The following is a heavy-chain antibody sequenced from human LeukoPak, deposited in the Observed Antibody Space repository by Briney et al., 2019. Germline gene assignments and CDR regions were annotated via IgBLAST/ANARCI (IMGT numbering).Heavy chain of an antibody. CDR1: GFTFSSYE. J-gene: IGHJ6*03. CDR2: ISNSSSYI. D-gene: IGHD4-17*01. Sequence: GGSLRLSCAASGFTFSSYEMNWVRQTPGKGLEWVSSISNSSSYIFYADSVKGRFTMSRDNAKKSLFLQMNSLRAEDTAVYYCARDYGDYEPGRHHYYYYYMDVWGKGTTVTVSS. V-gene: IGHV3-21*01. CDR3: ARDYGDYEPGRHHYYYYYMDV.